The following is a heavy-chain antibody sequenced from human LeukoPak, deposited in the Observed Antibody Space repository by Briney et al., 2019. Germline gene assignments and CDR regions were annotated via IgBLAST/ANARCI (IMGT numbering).Heavy chain of an antibody. CDR3: ARHEYTSGWVRY. J-gene: IGHJ4*02. Sequence: GSLRLSCAASGFTVSTNYMSWVRPAPGKGLEWVSVIHSGGNTYYADSVKGRFTVSRDISKNTLYLQMNSLRAEDTAVYYCARHEYTSGWVRYWGQGTLVTVST. V-gene: IGHV3-53*01. D-gene: IGHD6-19*01. CDR2: IHSGGNT. CDR1: GFTVSTNY.